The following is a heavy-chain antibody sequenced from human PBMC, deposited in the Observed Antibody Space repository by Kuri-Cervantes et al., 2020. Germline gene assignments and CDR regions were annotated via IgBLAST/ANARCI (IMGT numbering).Heavy chain of an antibody. V-gene: IGHV2-26*01. CDR2: IFSNDEK. J-gene: IGHJ4*02. CDR1: GFSLSTTGVG. CDR3: ARMDDYVWGSYRSYYFDY. Sequence: SGPTLVKPTQTLTLTCTFSGFSLSTTGVGVGWIRQPPGKALEWLAHIFSNDEKSYSTSLKSRLTISKDTSKSQVVLTMTNMDPVGTATYYCARMDDYVWGSYRSYYFDYWGQGTLVTVSS. D-gene: IGHD3-16*02.